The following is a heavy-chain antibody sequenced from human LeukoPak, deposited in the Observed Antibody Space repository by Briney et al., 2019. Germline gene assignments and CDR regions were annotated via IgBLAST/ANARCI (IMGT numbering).Heavy chain of an antibody. CDR1: GCTFSSYA. V-gene: IGHV3-23*01. D-gene: IGHD4-17*01. CDR2: ISGSGGST. J-gene: IGHJ4*02. Sequence: GGSLRLSCTASGCTFSSYAMSWVCQAPGQGLELVSAISGSGGSTYYADSVKGRFTISRDNSKNTLYLQMNSLRAEDTAVYYCAKVYGDYGGYFDYWGQGTLVTVSS. CDR3: AKVYGDYGGYFDY.